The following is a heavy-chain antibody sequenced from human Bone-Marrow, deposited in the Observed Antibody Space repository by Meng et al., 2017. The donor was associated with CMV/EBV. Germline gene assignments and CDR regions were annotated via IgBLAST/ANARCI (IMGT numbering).Heavy chain of an antibody. CDR3: ATSKYEIPPHQDY. Sequence: ASGVTFNGHAMNWVRQAPGKGLEWVGGINPIFGNANYGQKVQGRFTISVDKATNTAYLALSSLTAEDTATYYCATSKYEIPPHQDYWGHGTLVTVSS. V-gene: IGHV1-69*06. CDR2: INPIFGNA. CDR1: GVTFNGHA. J-gene: IGHJ4*01. D-gene: IGHD2-2*01.